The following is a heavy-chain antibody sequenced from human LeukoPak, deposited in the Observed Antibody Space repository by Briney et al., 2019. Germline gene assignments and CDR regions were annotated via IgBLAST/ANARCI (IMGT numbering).Heavy chain of an antibody. J-gene: IGHJ4*02. CDR1: GGSFSGYY. CDR3: ARAPGIYDSSGYGNDY. V-gene: IGHV4-59*10. CDR2: ISSSGST. D-gene: IGHD3-22*01. Sequence: SETLSLTCAVYGGSFSGYYWSWIRQPAGKGLEWIGRISSSGSTNYNPSLKSRVTISVDTSKNQFSLKLSSVTAADTAVYYCARAPGIYDSSGYGNDYWGQGTLVTVSS.